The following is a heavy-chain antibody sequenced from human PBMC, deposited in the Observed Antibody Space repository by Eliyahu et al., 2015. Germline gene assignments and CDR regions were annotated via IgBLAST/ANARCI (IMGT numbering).Heavy chain of an antibody. D-gene: IGHD4-23*01. Sequence: EVQLVESGGGLVQPGGSLRLSCATSGFTFSSYWMHWVRQTPGEGLVWVSRINSDGSDTAYADSVKGRFTISRDNAKSTLYLQVISLRAEDTAVYYCARDKGGNSGIDYWGQGSLVTVSS. CDR1: GFTFSSYW. CDR3: ARDKGGNSGIDY. CDR2: INSDGSDT. J-gene: IGHJ4*02. V-gene: IGHV3-74*01.